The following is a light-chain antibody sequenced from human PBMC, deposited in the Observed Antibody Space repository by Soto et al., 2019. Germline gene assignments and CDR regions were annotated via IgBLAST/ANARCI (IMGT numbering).Light chain of an antibody. J-gene: IGKJ4*01. CDR3: QQYGPSPQQDGTSPRLT. V-gene: IGKV3-20*01. CDR1: QSVSSRY. Sequence: EIVLTQSPGTLSLSPGERATLSCRASQSVSSRYLAWYQQKPGQAPRLLISGACTRATGIPDRFSGSGSGTDFTLTISRLEPEDFAIYYCQQYGPSPQQDGTSPRLTFGGGTKVEIK. CDR2: GAC.